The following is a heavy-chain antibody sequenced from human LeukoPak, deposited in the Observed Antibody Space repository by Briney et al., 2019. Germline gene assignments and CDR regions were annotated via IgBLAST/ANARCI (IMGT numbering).Heavy chain of an antibody. J-gene: IGHJ4*02. Sequence: GGSLRLSCAASGVTFSRYWMHWVRQAPGKGLEWVSYISSRGSTIYYADSVKGRFTISRDNAKNSLYLQMNSLRAEDTAVYYCANLHDYWGQGTLVTVSS. CDR2: ISSRGSTI. CDR1: GVTFSRYW. V-gene: IGHV3-48*03. CDR3: ANLHDY.